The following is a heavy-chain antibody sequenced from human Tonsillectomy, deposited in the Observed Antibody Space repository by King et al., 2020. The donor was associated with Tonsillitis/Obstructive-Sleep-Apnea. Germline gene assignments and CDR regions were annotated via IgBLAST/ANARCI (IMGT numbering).Heavy chain of an antibody. CDR1: GFTFTNYA. Sequence: VQLVESGGGLVQPGGSLRLSCAASGFTFTNYAMSGVRQAPGKGLEWVSDISGSGGSTHYADALKGRFTISRDNSKNTLYLQMNSLRAEDTAVYYCAKDRAYSNSWPQKWGQGTLVTVSS. D-gene: IGHD3-16*01. CDR3: AKDRAYSNSWPQK. J-gene: IGHJ4*02. V-gene: IGHV3-23*04. CDR2: ISGSGGST.